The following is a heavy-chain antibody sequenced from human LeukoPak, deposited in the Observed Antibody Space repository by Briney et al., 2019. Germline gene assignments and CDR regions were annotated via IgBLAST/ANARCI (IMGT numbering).Heavy chain of an antibody. CDR2: IWFDDSNT. D-gene: IGHD1-26*01. J-gene: IGHJ4*02. CDR3: AKDPQWELPSPFDH. V-gene: IGHV3-23*03. Sequence: GRSLRLSCAASGFTFNNYATSWVRQAPGKGLEWVAVIWFDDSNTQYADSVRGRFSISRDNSKNTLYLLMNSLRAEDTAVYYCAKDPQWELPSPFDHWGQGTLVTVSS. CDR1: GFTFNNYA.